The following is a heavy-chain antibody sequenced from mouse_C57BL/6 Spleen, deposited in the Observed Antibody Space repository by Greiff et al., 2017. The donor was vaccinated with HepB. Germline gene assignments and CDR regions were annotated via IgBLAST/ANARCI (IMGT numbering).Heavy chain of an antibody. CDR2: IDPSDSYT. D-gene: IGHD2-4*01. Sequence: QVQLQQPGAELVKPGASVKLSCKASGYTFTSYWMQWVKQRPGQGLEWIGEIDPSDSYTNYNQKFKGKATLTVDTSSSTAYMQLSSLTSEDSAVYYCARRIYYDYVFAYWGQGTLVTVSA. CDR3: ARRIYYDYVFAY. J-gene: IGHJ3*01. V-gene: IGHV1-50*01. CDR1: GYTFTSYW.